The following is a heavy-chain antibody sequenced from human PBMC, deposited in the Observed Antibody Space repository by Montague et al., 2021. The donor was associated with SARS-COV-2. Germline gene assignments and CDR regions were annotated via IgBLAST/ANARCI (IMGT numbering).Heavy chain of an antibody. J-gene: IGHJ3*02. CDR3: AIPMVRGFSRAFDI. CDR2: INHSGST. V-gene: IGHV4-34*01. CDR1: GGSFSGYY. D-gene: IGHD3-10*01. Sequence: SETLSLTCPVYGGSFSGYYWSWIRQPPGKGLEWIGEINHSGSTNXNPSLKSRVTISVDTSKNQFSLRLSSVTAADTAVYYCAIPMVRGFSRAFDIWGQGTMVTVSS.